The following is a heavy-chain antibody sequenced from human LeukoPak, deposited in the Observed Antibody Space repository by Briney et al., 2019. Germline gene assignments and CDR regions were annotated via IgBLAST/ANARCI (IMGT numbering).Heavy chain of an antibody. V-gene: IGHV1-18*04. CDR2: VTAFNENT. D-gene: IGHD5-24*01. J-gene: IGHJ3*01. CDR1: GFALTTYN. Sequence: ASVKVSCKASGFALTTYNIVWLRQAPGQGLEWVGWVTAFNENTHYSRKVQGRVTMTRDTSTSTAYMELSSLRYEDTAIYYCPRIRDGYNGAYDFWGQGTVVTVP. CDR3: PRIRDGYNGAYDF.